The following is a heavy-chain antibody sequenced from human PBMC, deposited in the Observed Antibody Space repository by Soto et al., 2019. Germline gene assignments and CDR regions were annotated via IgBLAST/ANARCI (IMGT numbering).Heavy chain of an antibody. CDR1: GGSISSYY. CDR2: IYYSGST. Sequence: PSETLSLTCTVSGGSISSYYWSWIRQPPGKGLEWIGYIYYSGSTNYNPSLKSRVTISVDTSKNQFSLKLSSVTAADTAVYYCARHILYYDSSGYPDKWGQGTLVTVSS. V-gene: IGHV4-59*08. D-gene: IGHD3-22*01. J-gene: IGHJ4*02. CDR3: ARHILYYDSSGYPDK.